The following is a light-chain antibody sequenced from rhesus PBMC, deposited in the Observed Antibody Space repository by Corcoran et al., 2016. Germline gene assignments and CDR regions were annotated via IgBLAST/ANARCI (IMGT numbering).Light chain of an antibody. V-gene: IGKV1-25*01. CDR2: YAT. Sequence: DIQMTQSPYSVSASVGDRVTITCRASQGIRSYLAWYQQKPRKTPKFLIYYATAWQSGVPSRFSGSGSGTEFTLTISSLQPEEFATYYCQQYNSLPFTFGPGTKLDIK. J-gene: IGKJ3*01. CDR3: QQYNSLPFT. CDR1: QGIRSY.